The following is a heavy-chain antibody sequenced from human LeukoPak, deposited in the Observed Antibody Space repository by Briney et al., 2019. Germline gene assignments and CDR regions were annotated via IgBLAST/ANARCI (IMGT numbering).Heavy chain of an antibody. J-gene: IGHJ4*02. V-gene: IGHV3-64*04. D-gene: IGHD4-23*01. Sequence: GGSLRLSCSASGFTFSTYPIHWVRQAPGKGLEYVTAISSDGKTAYYADSVKGRFTISRDNAKNSLYLQMNSLRDDDTAVYYCAFQDGGIVFWGQGTLVTVSS. CDR3: AFQDGGIVF. CDR1: GFTFSTYP. CDR2: ISSDGKTA.